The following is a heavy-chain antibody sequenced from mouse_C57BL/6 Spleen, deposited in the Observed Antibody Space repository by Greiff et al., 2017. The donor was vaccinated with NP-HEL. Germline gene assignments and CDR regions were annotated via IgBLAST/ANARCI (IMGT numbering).Heavy chain of an antibody. CDR2: IWSGGST. CDR1: GFSLTSYG. J-gene: IGHJ2*01. CDR3: AREVYYGSSYGPYFDY. Sequence: VKLVESGPGLVQPSQSLSITCTVSGFSLTSYGVHWVRQSPGKGLEWLGVIWSGGSTDYNAALISRLSLSKDNSKSQVFFKMSSLQAGDTAIYYCAREVYYGSSYGPYFDYWGQGTTLTVSS. V-gene: IGHV2-2*01. D-gene: IGHD1-1*01.